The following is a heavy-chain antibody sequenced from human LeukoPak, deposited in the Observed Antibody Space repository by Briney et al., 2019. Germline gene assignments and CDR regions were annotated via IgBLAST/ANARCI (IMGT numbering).Heavy chain of an antibody. J-gene: IGHJ3*02. D-gene: IGHD2-2*01. CDR3: ARVPAYCSSTSCFLTGAFDI. CDR1: GGSISSYY. V-gene: IGHV4-59*01. Sequence: SETLSLTCTVSGGSISSYYWSWIRQPPGKGLEWIGYIYYSGSTNYNPSLKSRATISVDTSKNQFSLKLSSVTAADTAAYYCARVPAYCSSTSCFLTGAFDIWGQGTMVTVSS. CDR2: IYYSGST.